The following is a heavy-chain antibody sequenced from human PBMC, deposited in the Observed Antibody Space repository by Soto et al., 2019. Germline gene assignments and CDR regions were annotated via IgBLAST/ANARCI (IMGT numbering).Heavy chain of an antibody. CDR1: GGTFSSYA. CDR3: ARDDSSGLDAFDI. CDR2: IIPIFGTA. D-gene: IGHD3-22*01. V-gene: IGHV1-69*13. J-gene: IGHJ3*02. Sequence: PTVKVSCKASGGTFSSYAISWARQAPGQGLEWMGGIIPIFGTANYAQKFQGRVTITADESTSTAYMELSSLRSEDTAVYYCARDDSSGLDAFDIWGQGTMVTVSS.